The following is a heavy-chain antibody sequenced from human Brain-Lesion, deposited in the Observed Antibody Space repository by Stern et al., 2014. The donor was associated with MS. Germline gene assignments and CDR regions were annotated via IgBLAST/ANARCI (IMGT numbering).Heavy chain of an antibody. Sequence: QVQLVQSGAEVKKPGASVKVSCKTSGYIFTGYYIHWVRQAPGQGLEWMAWINPNTGAPTSAQKFQGRVTMSRDTSISTAYVELSSLTSDDTAVYYCARDQRGITIFGVVTDYYYLGMDVWGQGTTVTVSS. CDR2: INPNTGAP. V-gene: IGHV1-2*02. CDR3: ARDQRGITIFGVVTDYYYLGMDV. D-gene: IGHD3-3*01. CDR1: GYIFTGYY. J-gene: IGHJ6*02.